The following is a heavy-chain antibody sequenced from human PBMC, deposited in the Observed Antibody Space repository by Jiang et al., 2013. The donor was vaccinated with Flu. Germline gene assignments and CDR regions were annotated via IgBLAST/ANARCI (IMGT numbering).Heavy chain of an antibody. D-gene: IGHD3-10*01. J-gene: IGHJ5*02. CDR2: IYYSGSA. CDR1: GGSISSHY. V-gene: IGHV4-59*11. Sequence: PGLVKPSETLSLTCTVSGGSISSHYWSWIRQPPGKGLEWIGYIYYSGSANYNPSLKSRVTISVDTSKNQFSLKLSSVTAADTAVYYCARVGYYGSGSYGWFDPWGQGTLVTVSS. CDR3: ARVGYYGSGSYGWFDP.